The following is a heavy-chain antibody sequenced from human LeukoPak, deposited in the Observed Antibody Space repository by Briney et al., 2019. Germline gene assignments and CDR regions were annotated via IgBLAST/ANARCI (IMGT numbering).Heavy chain of an antibody. CDR2: IYTSGST. CDR1: GGSISSYY. V-gene: IGHV4-4*07. CDR3: ARDRARGKFGELDDYYYYMDV. J-gene: IGHJ6*03. Sequence: PSETLSLTCTVSGGSISSYYWSWIRQPAGKGLEWIWRIYTSGSTNYNPSLKSRVTMSVDTSKNQFSLKLSSVTAADTAVYYCARDRARGKFGELDDYYYYMDVWGKGTTVTVSS. D-gene: IGHD3-10*01.